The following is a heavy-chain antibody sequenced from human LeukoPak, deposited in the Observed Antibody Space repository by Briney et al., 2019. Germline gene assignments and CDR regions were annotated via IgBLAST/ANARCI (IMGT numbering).Heavy chain of an antibody. D-gene: IGHD3-3*01. CDR3: AKVTYYDFWSGYLDY. J-gene: IGHJ4*02. CDR2: ISGSGGST. Sequence: GSLRLSCAASGFTFSSYAMSWVRQAPGKGLEWVSAISGSGGSTYYADSVKGRFTISRDNSKNTLYLQMNSLRAEDTAVYYCAKVTYYDFWSGYLDYWGQGTLVTVSS. CDR1: GFTFSSYA. V-gene: IGHV3-23*01.